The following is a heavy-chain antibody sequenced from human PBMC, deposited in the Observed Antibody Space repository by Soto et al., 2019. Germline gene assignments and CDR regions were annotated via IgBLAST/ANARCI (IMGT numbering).Heavy chain of an antibody. Sequence: PVGSLRLSCAASGFTFSSYAMSWVRQAPGKGLEWVSAISGSGGSTYYADSVKGRFTISRDNSKNTLYLQMNSLRAEDTAVYYCAKGSGLAARFDYYYYYGMDVWGQGTTVTVSS. D-gene: IGHD6-6*01. CDR3: AKGSGLAARFDYYYYYGMDV. V-gene: IGHV3-23*01. CDR1: GFTFSSYA. J-gene: IGHJ6*02. CDR2: ISGSGGST.